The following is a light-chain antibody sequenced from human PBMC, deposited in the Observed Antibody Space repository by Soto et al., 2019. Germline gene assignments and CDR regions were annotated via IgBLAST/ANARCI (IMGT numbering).Light chain of an antibody. V-gene: IGKV3D-20*01. CDR2: DAS. J-gene: IGKJ4*01. Sequence: EIVLTQSPATLSLSPGERATLSCGASQSVSSNYVAWYQQKPGLAPRLLIYDASSRATGISDRFSGSGSGTDFTLTISRLEPEDFAVYFCQQYGGSPTFGGGTKVEIK. CDR1: QSVSSNY. CDR3: QQYGGSPT.